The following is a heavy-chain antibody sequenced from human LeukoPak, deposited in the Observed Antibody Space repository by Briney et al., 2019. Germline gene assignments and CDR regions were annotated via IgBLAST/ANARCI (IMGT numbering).Heavy chain of an antibody. Sequence: ASVKVSCKASGYSFSGHYMHWVRQAPGQGPEWMGWISPNSGGTNYAQKFQGRVTMTGDTSISTAYMELSRLRSDDTAVYYCCGAPNNYAFDIWGQGTMVTVSS. CDR3: CGAPNNYAFDI. J-gene: IGHJ3*02. CDR1: GYSFSGHY. V-gene: IGHV1-2*02. D-gene: IGHD4-17*01. CDR2: ISPNSGGT.